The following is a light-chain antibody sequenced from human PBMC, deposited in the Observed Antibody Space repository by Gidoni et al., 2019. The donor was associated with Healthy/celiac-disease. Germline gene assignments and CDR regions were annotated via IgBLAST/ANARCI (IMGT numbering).Light chain of an antibody. CDR3: QQYGSTPRFT. Sequence: PGTLSLPPGERATLSFRASQSVSSSYLAWYQQKLGQAPSLLIYGASSRATGIPDRFSCSGSGADDTLTISRLEPEDFAVYYCQQYGSTPRFTFGPGTKVDIK. J-gene: IGKJ3*01. CDR2: GAS. CDR1: QSVSSSY. V-gene: IGKV3-20*01.